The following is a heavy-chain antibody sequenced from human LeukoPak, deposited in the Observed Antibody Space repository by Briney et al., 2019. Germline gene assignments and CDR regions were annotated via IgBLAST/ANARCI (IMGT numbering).Heavy chain of an antibody. Sequence: ASVKVSCKASGYTFTSYGISWVRQAPGQGLEWMGWISAYNGNTNYAQKLQGRVTMTTDTSTSTAYMELRSLRSDDTAVYYCASLGDAYDSSGYVSGWGQGTLVTVSS. CDR1: GYTFTSYG. CDR2: ISAYNGNT. D-gene: IGHD3-22*01. V-gene: IGHV1-18*01. J-gene: IGHJ4*02. CDR3: ASLGDAYDSSGYVSG.